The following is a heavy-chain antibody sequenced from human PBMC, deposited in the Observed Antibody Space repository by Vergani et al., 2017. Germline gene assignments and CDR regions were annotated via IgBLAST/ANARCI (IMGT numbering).Heavy chain of an antibody. Sequence: EVQLVESGGGLVQPGGSLRLSCAASGFTFSSYWMSWVRQAPGKGLEWVANIKQDGSEKYYVDSVKGRLTISRDNAKNSLYLQMNSLRAEDTAVYYCAGYASSGYYTNYFDYWGQGTLVTVSS. J-gene: IGHJ4*02. CDR1: GFTFSSYW. D-gene: IGHD3-22*01. CDR2: IKQDGSEK. V-gene: IGHV3-7*01. CDR3: AGYASSGYYTNYFDY.